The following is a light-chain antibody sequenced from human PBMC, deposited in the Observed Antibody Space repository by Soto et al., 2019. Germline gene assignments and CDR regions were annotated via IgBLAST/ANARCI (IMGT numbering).Light chain of an antibody. CDR3: QSYDSSLSGSV. V-gene: IGLV1-40*01. CDR1: SSNIGAGYD. Sequence: QSVLTQPPSMSGAPGQRVTISCTGSSSNIGAGYDVHWYQQLPGTAPKLLIYGNSNRPSGVPDRFSGSKSGTSASLAITGXXXXXXXXXXXQSYDSSLSGSVFGTGTKLTVL. CDR2: GNS. J-gene: IGLJ1*01.